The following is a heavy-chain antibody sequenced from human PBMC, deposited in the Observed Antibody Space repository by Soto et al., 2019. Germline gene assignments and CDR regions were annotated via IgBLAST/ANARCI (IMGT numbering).Heavy chain of an antibody. J-gene: IGHJ4*02. CDR1: GFTFSSYA. CDR3: AKDRTGSGWYHPYFDY. V-gene: IGHV3-23*01. CDR2: ISGSGGST. Sequence: GGSLRLSCAASGFTFSSYAMTWVRQAPGKGLEWVSAISGSGGSTYYADSVKGRFTISRDNSKNTLYLQMNSLRAEDTAVYYCAKDRTGSGWYHPYFDYWGQGTLVTVFS. D-gene: IGHD6-19*01.